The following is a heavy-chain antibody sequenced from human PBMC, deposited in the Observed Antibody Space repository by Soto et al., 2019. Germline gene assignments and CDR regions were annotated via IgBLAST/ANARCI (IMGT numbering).Heavy chain of an antibody. CDR1: GFTFSNHA. Sequence: QGQLVESGGDAVEPGRSLSLSCVGSGFTFSNHAMHWVRLAPGQGLEWVADISYDGSNKAYGDSVQGRCTISRGNSKNTVILRMNSLRVAHTGVFHCAKEGRSYDVFLSGSVGSFDIWGRGTTVTVSS. V-gene: IGHV3-30*18. D-gene: IGHD3-3*01. CDR2: ISYDGSNK. J-gene: IGHJ3*02. CDR3: AKEGRSYDVFLSGSVGSFDI.